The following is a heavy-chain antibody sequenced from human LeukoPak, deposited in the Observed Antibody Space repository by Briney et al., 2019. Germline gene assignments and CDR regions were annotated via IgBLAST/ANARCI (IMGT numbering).Heavy chain of an antibody. CDR3: ASSFEIDSPLDY. J-gene: IGHJ4*02. CDR1: GGSFSGYY. V-gene: IGHV4-34*01. Sequence: PSETLSLTCAVYGGSFSGYYWSWIHQPPGKGLEWIGEINHSGSTNYNPSLKSRVTISVDTSKNQFSLKLSSVTAADTAVYYCASSFEIDSPLDYGGKGTRVTVPS. CDR2: INHSGST. D-gene: IGHD2/OR15-2a*01.